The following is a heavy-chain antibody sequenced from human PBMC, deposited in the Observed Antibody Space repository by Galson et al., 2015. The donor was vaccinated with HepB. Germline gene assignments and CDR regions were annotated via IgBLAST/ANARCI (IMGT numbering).Heavy chain of an antibody. V-gene: IGHV1-46*01. CDR1: GYTFTSYY. J-gene: IGHJ3*02. CDR3: ARGVDSSGYIVAGAFDI. CDR2: INPSGGST. Sequence: SVKVSCKASGYTFTSYYMHWVRQAPGQGLEWMGIINPSGGSTSYAQKFQGRVTMTRDTSTSTVYMELSSLRSEDTAVYYCARGVDSSGYIVAGAFDIWGQGTMVTVSS. D-gene: IGHD3-22*01.